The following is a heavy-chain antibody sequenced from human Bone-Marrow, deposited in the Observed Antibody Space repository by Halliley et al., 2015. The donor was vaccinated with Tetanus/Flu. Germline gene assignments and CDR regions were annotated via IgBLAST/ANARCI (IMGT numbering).Heavy chain of an antibody. CDR3: ARDVLAALGREPTCFDS. CDR2: ISSSSSYI. CDR1: GFTFSSNT. D-gene: IGHD6-13*01. V-gene: IGHV3-21*06. Sequence: SLRLSCAASGFTFSSNTINWVRQAPGKGLEWVSSISSSSSYIHYADSVKGRFTISRDNAKNSLYLHMNGLRAEDTAVYYCARDVLAALGREPTCFDSWGQGTLVTVSA. J-gene: IGHJ4*02.